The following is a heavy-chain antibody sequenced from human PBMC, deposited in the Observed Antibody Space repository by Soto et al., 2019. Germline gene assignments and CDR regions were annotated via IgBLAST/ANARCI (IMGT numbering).Heavy chain of an antibody. CDR2: INHSGST. D-gene: IGHD2-8*01. CDR3: ARSGGTKSRSGFDY. V-gene: IGHV4-34*01. Sequence: QVQLQQWGAGLLKPSETLSLTCAVYGGSFSGYYWSWIRQPPGKGLEWIGEINHSGSTNYNPSLKSRVTISVDTSKNQFSLKLSSVTAADTAVYYCARSGGTKSRSGFDYWGQGTLVTVSS. CDR1: GGSFSGYY. J-gene: IGHJ4*02.